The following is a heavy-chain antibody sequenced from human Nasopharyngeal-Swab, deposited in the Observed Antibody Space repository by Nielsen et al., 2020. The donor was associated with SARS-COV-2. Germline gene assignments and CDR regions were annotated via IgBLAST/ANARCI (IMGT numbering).Heavy chain of an antibody. CDR2: INQDGSEK. J-gene: IGHJ6*03. CDR1: GITVANNY. D-gene: IGHD3-16*02. V-gene: IGHV3-7*03. Sequence: GGSLRLSCAASGITVANNYINWVRQAPGKGLEWVANINQDGSEKYYVDSVKGRFSISRDSAKNSLYLQMNSLRADDTAVYFCAKSGPYSYRYYYYYMDVWGKGTTVTVSS. CDR3: AKSGPYSYRYYYYYMDV.